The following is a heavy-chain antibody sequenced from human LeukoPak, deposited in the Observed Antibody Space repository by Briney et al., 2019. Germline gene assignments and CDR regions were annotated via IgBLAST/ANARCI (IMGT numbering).Heavy chain of an antibody. CDR1: VYTFTGYY. V-gene: IGHV1-2*02. CDR3: ARGQYWFDP. CDR2: INPNSGGT. Sequence: GASVKVSFKCSVYTFTGYYMHWVRQAPGQGLEWMGWINPNSGGTNYAQTFQGRVTMTRDTSISTAYMELSRLRSDDTAVYYCARGQYWFDPWGQGTLVTVSS. J-gene: IGHJ5*02. D-gene: IGHD6-19*01.